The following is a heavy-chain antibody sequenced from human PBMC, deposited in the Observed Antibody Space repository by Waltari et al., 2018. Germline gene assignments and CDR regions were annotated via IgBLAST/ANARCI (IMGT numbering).Heavy chain of an antibody. J-gene: IGHJ4*02. CDR1: GGTFSSYA. Sequence: QVQLVQSGAEVKKPGSSVKVSCKASGGTFSSYAISWGRQAPGQGLGWRGGISPIVGTANDAQKFQGRVTITADESTSTAYMELSSLRSEDTAVYYCARDPREDDSSDNRLDYWGQGTLVTVSS. V-gene: IGHV1-69*01. CDR2: ISPIVGTA. D-gene: IGHD3-22*01. CDR3: ARDPREDDSSDNRLDY.